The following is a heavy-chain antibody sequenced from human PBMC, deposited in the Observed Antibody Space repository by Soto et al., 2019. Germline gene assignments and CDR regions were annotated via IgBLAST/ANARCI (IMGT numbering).Heavy chain of an antibody. CDR1: GYTFTSYD. V-gene: IGHV1-8*01. J-gene: IGHJ4*02. CDR3: ARRAETNGRNGFGADKYYFDF. CDR2: MNPNTGNS. D-gene: IGHD1-1*01. Sequence: KVSCKASGYTFTSYDIYWVRQATGQGLEWMGWMNPNTGNSGYAQKFQGRVTMTSDTSISTAHMELSSLRSEDTAVYYCARRAETNGRNGFGADKYYFDFWGQGTLVTVSS.